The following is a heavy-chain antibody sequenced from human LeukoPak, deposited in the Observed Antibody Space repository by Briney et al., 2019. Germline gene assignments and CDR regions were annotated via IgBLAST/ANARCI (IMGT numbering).Heavy chain of an antibody. CDR2: ISGSGGST. V-gene: IGHV3-23*01. J-gene: IGHJ4*02. D-gene: IGHD3-22*01. CDR3: TKYNYYDSSCYN. CDR1: GFTFSSYA. Sequence: GGSLRLSCAASGFTFSSYAMSWVRQAPGKGLEWVAAISGSGGSTYYADSVKGRFTTSKNNSKNPQYLQKNSLRAEDTAVYYCTKYNYYDSSCYNWGQGTLVTVSS.